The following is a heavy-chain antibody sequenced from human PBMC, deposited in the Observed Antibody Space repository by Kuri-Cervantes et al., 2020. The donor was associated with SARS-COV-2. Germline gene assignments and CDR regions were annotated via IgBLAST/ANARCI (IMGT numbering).Heavy chain of an antibody. J-gene: IGHJ6*02. CDR3: AMTPRFEYYYGMDV. CDR2: INHSGST. CDR1: GGSFSGYY. Sequence: SETLSLTCAVYGGSFSGYYWSWIRQPPGKGLEWIGEINHSGSTNYNPSLKSRVTISVDTSKTQFSLKLSSGTAADTAVYYCAMTPRFEYYYGMDVWGQGTTVTVSS. D-gene: IGHD3-16*01. V-gene: IGHV4-34*01.